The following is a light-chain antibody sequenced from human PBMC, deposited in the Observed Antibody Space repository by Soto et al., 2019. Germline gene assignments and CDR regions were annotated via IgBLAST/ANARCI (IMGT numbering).Light chain of an antibody. V-gene: IGKV2-28*01. J-gene: IGKJ2*01. CDR1: QSLLHSNGYYY. CDR3: MHTLQTLYT. Sequence: DLVMTQSPLSLPVTPGEPASISCRSSQSLLHSNGYYYLGWYLQKPGQSPQLLIYLGSNRASGVPDRFSASGSGTDFTLKISRVEAEDVGVYYCMHTLQTLYTFGQGTKLEIK. CDR2: LGS.